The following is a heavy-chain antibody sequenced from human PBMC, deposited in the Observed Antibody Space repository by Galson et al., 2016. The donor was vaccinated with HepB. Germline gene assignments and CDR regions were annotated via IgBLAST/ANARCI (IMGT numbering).Heavy chain of an antibody. D-gene: IGHD5-24*01. CDR2: ISYDGSLK. CDR3: ARDPMATRYYYYGMDV. J-gene: IGHJ6*02. Sequence: SLRLSCAASGFTFGSYAMHWVRQAPGKGLEWVAAISYDGSLKYYADSVEGRFTISRDNSKNTLYLQMNSLRAEDTAVYYCARDPMATRYYYYGMDVWGQGTTVSVSS. V-gene: IGHV3-30*04. CDR1: GFTFGSYA.